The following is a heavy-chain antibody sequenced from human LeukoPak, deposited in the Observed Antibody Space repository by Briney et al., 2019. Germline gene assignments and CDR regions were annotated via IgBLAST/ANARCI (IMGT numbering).Heavy chain of an antibody. J-gene: IGHJ4*02. CDR1: GIRVNSNY. V-gene: IGHV3-53*01. Sequence: GGSLRLSCAASGIRVNSNYMSWVRQAPGKGLEWVSVIYSGGSTSHADSVKGRFTISRDNSKNTMYLQMNSLRAEDTAVYYCARITSTYFDYWGQGTLVTVSS. CDR3: ARITSTYFDY. CDR2: IYSGGST. D-gene: IGHD3-10*01.